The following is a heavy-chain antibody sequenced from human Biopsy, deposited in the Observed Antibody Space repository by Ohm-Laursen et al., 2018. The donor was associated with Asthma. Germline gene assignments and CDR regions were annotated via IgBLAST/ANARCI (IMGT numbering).Heavy chain of an antibody. CDR1: GITFSTYG. J-gene: IGHJ5*02. CDR3: ARAAITGIRGWFDP. Sequence: SLRLSCAASGITFSTYGMHWVRQAPGKGLEWVSFIWYDGRKKTYADSVKGRFTISRDNSKNTLYLQMNSLRAEDTAVYFCARAAITGIRGWFDPWGQGTQVTVSS. V-gene: IGHV3-33*01. D-gene: IGHD1-20*01. CDR2: IWYDGRKK.